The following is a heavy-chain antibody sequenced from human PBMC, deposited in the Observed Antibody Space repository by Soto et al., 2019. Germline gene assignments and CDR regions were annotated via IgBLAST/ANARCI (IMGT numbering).Heavy chain of an antibody. CDR3: AKAGYSSGWDLDY. V-gene: IGHV3-30*18. J-gene: IGHJ4*02. D-gene: IGHD6-19*01. CDR1: GFTFSSYG. CDR2: ISYDGSNK. Sequence: QVQLVESGGGVVQPGRSLRLSCAASGFTFSSYGMHWVRQAPGKGLEWVAVISYDGSNKYYADSVKGRFTISRDNSKNTLYLQTTSLRAEDTAVYYCAKAGYSSGWDLDYGGQGTLVTVSS.